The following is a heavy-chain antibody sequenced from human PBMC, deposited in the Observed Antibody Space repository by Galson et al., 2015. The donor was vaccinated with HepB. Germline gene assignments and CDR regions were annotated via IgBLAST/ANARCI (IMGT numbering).Heavy chain of an antibody. Sequence: SLRLSCAASGFTFSSYSMNWVRQAPGKGLEWVSSISSSSSYIYYADSVKGRFTISRDNAKNTLYLQMNSLRAGDTAVYYCARYGWNSSGWYSGRYEHYGMDVWGQGTTVTVSS. D-gene: IGHD6-19*01. V-gene: IGHV3-21*01. CDR2: ISSSSSYI. CDR1: GFTFSSYS. J-gene: IGHJ6*02. CDR3: ARYGWNSSGWYSGRYEHYGMDV.